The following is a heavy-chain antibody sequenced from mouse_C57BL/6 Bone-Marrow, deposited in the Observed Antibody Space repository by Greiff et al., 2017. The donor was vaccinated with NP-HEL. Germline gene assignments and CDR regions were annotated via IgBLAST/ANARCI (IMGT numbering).Heavy chain of an antibody. CDR2: ILPSIGRT. V-gene: IGHV15-2*01. CDR3: ARRRKITTVERDYYAMDY. D-gene: IGHD1-1*01. CDR1: DSEVFPIAY. J-gene: IGHJ4*01. Sequence: QVQLQQSGSELRSPGSSVKLSCKDFDSEVFPIAYMRWVRQKPGHGFEWIGGILPSIGRTIYGEKFEDKATLDADTLSNTAYLELNSLTSDDSAIYYCARRRKITTVERDYYAMDYWGQGTSVTVSS.